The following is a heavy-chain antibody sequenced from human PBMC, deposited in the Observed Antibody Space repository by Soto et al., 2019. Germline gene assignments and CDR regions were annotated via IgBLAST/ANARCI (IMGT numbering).Heavy chain of an antibody. CDR2: IYPSDSDT. CDR3: ARGGVSTRTFDY. J-gene: IGHJ4*02. Sequence: GESLKISCRGSGYNFAGYWIAWVRQMPGKGLELMGIIYPSDSDTRYRPSFQGQVTISADKSISSAYLQWSSLRASDTAMYYCARGGVSTRTFDYWGQGTPVTVSS. D-gene: IGHD3-3*01. CDR1: GYNFAGYW. V-gene: IGHV5-51*01.